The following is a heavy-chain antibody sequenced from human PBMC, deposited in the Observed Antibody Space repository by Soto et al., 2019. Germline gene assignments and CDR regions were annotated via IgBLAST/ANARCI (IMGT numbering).Heavy chain of an antibody. J-gene: IGHJ6*02. CDR2: IKSKTDGGTT. CDR1: GFTFSNAW. D-gene: IGHD6-19*01. Sequence: GGSLRLSCAASGFTFSNAWMSWVRQAPGKGLEWVGRIKSKTDGGTTDYAAPVKGRFTISRDDSKNTLYLQMNSLKTEDTAVYYCTTVPGIAVAGDYYGMDVWGQGTTVTVSS. V-gene: IGHV3-15*01. CDR3: TTVPGIAVAGDYYGMDV.